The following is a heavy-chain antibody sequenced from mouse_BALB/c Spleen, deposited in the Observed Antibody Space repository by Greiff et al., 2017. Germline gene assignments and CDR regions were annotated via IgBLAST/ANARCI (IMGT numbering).Heavy chain of an antibody. CDR2: ISSGGSYT. CDR3: TRGNWDGGNAMDY. Sequence: DVMLVESGGGLVKPGGSLKLSCAASGFTFSSYTMSWVRQTPEKRLEWVATISSGGSYTYYPDSVKGRFTISRDNAKNTLYLQMSSLKSEDTAMYYCTRGNWDGGNAMDYWGQGTSVTVSS. D-gene: IGHD4-1*01. V-gene: IGHV5-6-4*01. J-gene: IGHJ4*01. CDR1: GFTFSSYT.